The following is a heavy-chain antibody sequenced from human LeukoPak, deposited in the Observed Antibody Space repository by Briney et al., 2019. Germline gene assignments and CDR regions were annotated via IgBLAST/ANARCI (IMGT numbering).Heavy chain of an antibody. J-gene: IGHJ4*02. CDR2: ISNDGSRK. D-gene: IGHD3-3*01. V-gene: IGHV3-30*03. CDR3: ARDRAWNYFDY. CDR1: GFTFSRHG. Sequence: SGRSLRLSCAPSGFTFSRHGMHWVRQAPGKGLEWVAIISNDGSRKYYAHSVEGRFTISRDNSKNTLYLQMDSLRAEGTAVYYCARDRAWNYFDYWGQGTLVTVSS.